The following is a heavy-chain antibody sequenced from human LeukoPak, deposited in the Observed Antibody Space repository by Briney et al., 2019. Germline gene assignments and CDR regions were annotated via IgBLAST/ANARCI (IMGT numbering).Heavy chain of an antibody. D-gene: IGHD2-2*01. CDR3: ARSGHCSSTSCSGDF. CDR1: GFTFSTYG. Sequence: GGSLRLSCAASGFTFSTYGMHWVRQVPGKGLEYVSSINNNGDSIYYADSVKGRFTISRDNSKNTLYLQMGSLTAEDMAVYYCARSGHCSSTSCSGDFWGQGTLVTVSS. V-gene: IGHV3-64*02. CDR2: INNNGDSI. J-gene: IGHJ4*02.